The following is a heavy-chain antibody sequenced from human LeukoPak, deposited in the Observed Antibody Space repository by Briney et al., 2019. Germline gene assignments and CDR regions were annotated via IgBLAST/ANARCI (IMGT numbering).Heavy chain of an antibody. D-gene: IGHD3-10*01. J-gene: IGHJ4*02. CDR1: GFTFSSYG. CDR3: AKDLTGYYGSGSYYDY. V-gene: IGHV3-30*18. CDR2: ISYDGSNK. Sequence: SGGSLRLSCAASGFTFSSYGMHWVRQAPGKGLEWVAVISYDGSNKYYADSVKGRFTISRDNSKNTLYLQMNSLRAEDTAVYYCAKDLTGYYGSGSYYDYWGQGTLVTVSS.